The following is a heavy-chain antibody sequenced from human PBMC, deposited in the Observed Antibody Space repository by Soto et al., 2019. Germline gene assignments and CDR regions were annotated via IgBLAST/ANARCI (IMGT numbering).Heavy chain of an antibody. CDR2: TYYRSKWYN. Sequence: PSQTLSLTCAISGDSVSSDSGVWIWIRQSPSRGLEWLGRTYYRSKWYNDYAVSVKSRITINPDTSKNQFSLQLDSVIPEDTAVYYCQGIASFRRMDVWGQGNPVTVSS. CDR3: QGIASFRRMDV. D-gene: IGHD2-21*01. CDR1: GDSVSSDSGV. V-gene: IGHV6-1*01. J-gene: IGHJ6*02.